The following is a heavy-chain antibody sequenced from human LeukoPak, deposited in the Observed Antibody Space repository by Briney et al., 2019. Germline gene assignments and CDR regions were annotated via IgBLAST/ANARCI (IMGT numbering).Heavy chain of an antibody. D-gene: IGHD1-20*01. J-gene: IGHJ3*02. V-gene: IGHV3-30*02. Sequence: GGSLRLSCAASGFTFSSYGMHWVRQAPGKGLEWVAFIRYDGSNKYYADSVKGRFTISRDNSKNTLYLQMNSLRAEDTAVYYCAKDIEVRYNWNPDAFDIWGQGTMVTVSS. CDR3: AKDIEVRYNWNPDAFDI. CDR2: IRYDGSNK. CDR1: GFTFSSYG.